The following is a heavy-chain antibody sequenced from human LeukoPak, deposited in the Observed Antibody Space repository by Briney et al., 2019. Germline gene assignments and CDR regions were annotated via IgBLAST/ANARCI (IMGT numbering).Heavy chain of an antibody. V-gene: IGHV1-2*02. CDR1: GYTFTGYY. CDR2: VNPNSGGT. Sequence: GASVKVSCKASGYTFTGYYMHWARQAPGQGLEWMGWVNPNSGGTNYAQKFQGRVTMTRDTSISTAYMELSRLRSDDTAVYYCARQRIGGYSGYDFDYWGQGTLVTVSS. CDR3: ARQRIGGYSGYDFDY. D-gene: IGHD5-12*01. J-gene: IGHJ4*02.